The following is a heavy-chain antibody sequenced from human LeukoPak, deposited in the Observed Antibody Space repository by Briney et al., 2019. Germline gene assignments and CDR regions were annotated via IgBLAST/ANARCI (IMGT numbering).Heavy chain of an antibody. V-gene: IGHV3-30*04. CDR1: GFTFSNYA. D-gene: IGHD3-10*01. CDR3: VRDRAPWGGALGGAKGMDV. Sequence: GGSLRLSCAASGFTFSNYAFHWVRQPPGKGLEWAAVISYEGSVTYYADSVKGRFTISRDNSKNTLDLQMNSLRVEDTAVYYCVRDRAPWGGALGGAKGMDVWGEGTTVTDSS. CDR2: ISYEGSVT. J-gene: IGHJ6*04.